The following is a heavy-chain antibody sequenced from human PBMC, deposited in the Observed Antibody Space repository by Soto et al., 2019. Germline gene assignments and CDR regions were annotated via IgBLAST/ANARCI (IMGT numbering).Heavy chain of an antibody. J-gene: IGHJ4*02. V-gene: IGHV3-33*01. CDR3: ARDYGDRGYDS. CDR2: LWNDGNTK. D-gene: IGHD3-22*01. CDR1: GFTLSQNG. Sequence: QVQLVESGGGVVQPGTSLRLSCAASGFTLSQNGMHWVRQAPGKGLEWVAILWNDGNTKYYADSVQGRFDISRDSSKNTLYLQVNSLRVEDTAVYYCARDYGDRGYDSWGQGTLVTVSS.